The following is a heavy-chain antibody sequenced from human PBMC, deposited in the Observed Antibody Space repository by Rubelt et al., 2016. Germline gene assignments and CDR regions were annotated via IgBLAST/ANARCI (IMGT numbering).Heavy chain of an antibody. J-gene: IGHJ4*02. CDR1: GYTFTSYG. Sequence: QVQLVQSGAEVKKPGASVKVSCKASGYTFTSYGISWVRQAPEQGLEWMGWISAYNGNTNYAQKLQGRGPMTTDTSTSTAYMELRSLRSDDTAVYYCARDVGGNSVLYYFDYWGQGTLVTVSS. CDR2: ISAYNGNT. D-gene: IGHD4-23*01. V-gene: IGHV1-18*01. CDR3: ARDVGGNSVLYYFDY.